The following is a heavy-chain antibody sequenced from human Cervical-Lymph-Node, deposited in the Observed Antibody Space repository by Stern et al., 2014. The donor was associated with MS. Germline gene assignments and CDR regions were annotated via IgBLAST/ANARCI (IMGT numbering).Heavy chain of an antibody. V-gene: IGHV4-39*01. Sequence: QLQLQESGPGLVKPSETLSLTCTVSGGSIISTDYYWGWIRQPPGKGLEXIANVYYSGNPYYTPSLRSPLIISVDKSKNQFSLKLTSVPAADTALYYCARRTYNSAWYESHEGWFDPWGRGTQVTVSS. CDR3: ARRTYNSAWYESHEGWFDP. CDR2: VYYSGNP. CDR1: GGSIISTDYY. J-gene: IGHJ5*02. D-gene: IGHD1-1*01.